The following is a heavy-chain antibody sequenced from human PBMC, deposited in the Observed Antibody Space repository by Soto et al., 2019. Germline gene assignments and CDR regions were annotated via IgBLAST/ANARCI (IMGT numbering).Heavy chain of an antibody. CDR3: ARDLAGSFPQNKNYYCSGSYGGPTNYYYYYMDV. Sequence: ASVKVSCKASGYTFTSYGISWVRQAPGQGLEWMGWISAYNGNTNYAQKLQGRVTMTTDTSTSTAYMELRSLRSDDTAVYYCARDLAGSFPQNKNYYCSGSYGGPTNYYYYYMDVWGKGTTVTVSS. CDR2: ISAYNGNT. J-gene: IGHJ6*03. V-gene: IGHV1-18*01. CDR1: GYTFTSYG. D-gene: IGHD3-10*01.